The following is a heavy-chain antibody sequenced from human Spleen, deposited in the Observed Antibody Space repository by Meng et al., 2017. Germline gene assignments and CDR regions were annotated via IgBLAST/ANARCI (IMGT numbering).Heavy chain of an antibody. J-gene: IGHJ4*02. CDR2: ISAYNGNT. D-gene: IGHD6-13*01. Sequence: ASVKVSCKASGYTFTSYGISWLRQATGQGLEWRGWISAYNGNTNYAQKLQGRVTMTTETTTSTAYMELRSLRSDDTAVYYCARDPQGIKESSTALRYFEYWGQGTLVTVSS. CDR1: GYTFTSYG. V-gene: IGHV1-18*01. CDR3: ARDPQGIKESSTALRYFEY.